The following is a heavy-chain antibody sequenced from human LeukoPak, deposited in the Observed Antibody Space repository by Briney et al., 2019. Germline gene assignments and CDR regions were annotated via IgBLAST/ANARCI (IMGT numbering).Heavy chain of an antibody. CDR2: IYYSGST. Sequence: SETLSLTCTVSGYSISSGYYWAWIRQPPGKGLEWIGYIYYSGSTNYNPSLKSRVTISVDTSKNQFSLKLTSVTAADTAVYYCARTTEGGYTYDYFYYYYMDVWGKGTTVTISS. CDR3: ARTTEGGYTYDYFYYYYMDV. J-gene: IGHJ6*03. D-gene: IGHD5-18*01. V-gene: IGHV4-61*01. CDR1: GYSISSGYY.